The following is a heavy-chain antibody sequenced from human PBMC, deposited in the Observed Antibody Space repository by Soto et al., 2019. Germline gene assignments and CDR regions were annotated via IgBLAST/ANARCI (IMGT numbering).Heavy chain of an antibody. J-gene: IGHJ6*02. Sequence: GESLKISCKGSGYSFTSYWISWVRQMPGKGLEWMGRIDPSDSYINYSPSFQGHITFSADKSLTTAYLQWSSLEASDTAVYYCAKLQRGYYGMDVWGQGTTVTVSS. CDR2: IDPSDSYI. D-gene: IGHD6-25*01. CDR3: AKLQRGYYGMDV. CDR1: GYSFTSYW. V-gene: IGHV5-10-1*01.